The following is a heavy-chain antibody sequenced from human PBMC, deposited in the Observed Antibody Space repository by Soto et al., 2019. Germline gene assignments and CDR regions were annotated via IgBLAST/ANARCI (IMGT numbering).Heavy chain of an antibody. CDR3: ARQTVSSGWHYGNWLDP. Sequence: SVKVSCKVSGCTFSTYAISWVRQAPGQGLEWMGGSIPIFNTAKYAQKFQGRVTITADKSTNTVHMELSSLRSEDTAVYYCARQTVSSGWHYGNWLDPW. D-gene: IGHD6-19*01. CDR2: SIPIFNTA. J-gene: IGHJ5*02. V-gene: IGHV1-69*06. CDR1: GCTFSTYA.